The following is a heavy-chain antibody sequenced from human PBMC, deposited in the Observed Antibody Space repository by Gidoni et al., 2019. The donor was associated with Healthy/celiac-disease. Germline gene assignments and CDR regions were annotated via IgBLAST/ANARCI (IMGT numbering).Heavy chain of an antibody. Sequence: EVQLVESGGGLVKPGGSLRLSCAASGFTFSSYSMNWVRQAPGKGLEWVSSISSSSSYIYYADSVKGRFTISRDNAKNSLYLQMNSLRAEDTAVYYCARSTLPGNSGVGYWGQGTLVTVSS. CDR3: ARSTLPGNSGVGY. J-gene: IGHJ4*02. D-gene: IGHD4-4*01. CDR2: ISSSSSYI. V-gene: IGHV3-21*01. CDR1: GFTFSSYS.